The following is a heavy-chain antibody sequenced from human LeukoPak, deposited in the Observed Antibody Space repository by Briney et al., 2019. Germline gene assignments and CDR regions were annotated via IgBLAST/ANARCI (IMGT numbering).Heavy chain of an antibody. V-gene: IGHV3-21*01. J-gene: IGHJ6*02. CDR1: GFTFSSYS. D-gene: IGHD5-12*01. CDR3: ARDRYTPGDYYYYGMDV. CDR2: ISSSSSCI. Sequence: PGGSLRLSCAASGFTFSSYSMNWIRQAPGKGLEWVSSISSSSSCIYYADSVKGRFTISRDNAKNSLYLQMNSLRAEDTAVYYCARDRYTPGDYYYYGMDVWGQGTTVTVSS.